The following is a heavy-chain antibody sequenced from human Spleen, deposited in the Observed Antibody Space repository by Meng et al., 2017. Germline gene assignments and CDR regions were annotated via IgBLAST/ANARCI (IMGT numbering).Heavy chain of an antibody. Sequence: QPQLQTSGPGLVKPSDALSLPGSVSGGSIRTSGYYRGWIRQPPGKGLEWIGRIGHSGFTYYTPSLESRVTVSVDTSRSQFSRELTSVTAADTAVYYCVRSRAWVRTGFDPWGQGTLVTVSS. J-gene: IGHJ5*02. CDR3: VRSRAWVRTGFDP. V-gene: IGHV4-39*01. D-gene: IGHD1/OR15-1a*01. CDR2: IGHSGFT. CDR1: GGSIRTSGYY.